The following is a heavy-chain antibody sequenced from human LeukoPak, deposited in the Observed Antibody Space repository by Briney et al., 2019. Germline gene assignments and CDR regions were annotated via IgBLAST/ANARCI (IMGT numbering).Heavy chain of an antibody. V-gene: IGHV2-70*11. J-gene: IGHJ4*02. CDR1: GFSLSTSGMC. D-gene: IGHD5-12*01. CDR2: IDWDDDK. Sequence: SGPRLVNPTQTLTLTCTFSGFSLSTSGMCVSWIRQPPGKALEWLARIDWDDDKYYSTSLKTRLTISKDTSKNQVVLTMTNMDPVDTATYYCARIRSGYDGADYWGQGTLVTVSS. CDR3: ARIRSGYDGADY.